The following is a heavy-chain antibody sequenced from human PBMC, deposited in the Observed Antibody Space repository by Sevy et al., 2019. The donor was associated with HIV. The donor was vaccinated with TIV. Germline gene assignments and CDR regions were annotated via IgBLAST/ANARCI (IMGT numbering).Heavy chain of an antibody. J-gene: IGHJ4*01. CDR2: LSYEGTET. CDR3: ARDGGYSIKWYPLY. D-gene: IGHD6-13*01. V-gene: IGHV3-30-3*01. Sequence: GGSLRLSCAASGFAFSSHAMHWVRQAPGKGLAWVEVLSYEGTETFYAASVEGRFTISRDNSKNMLSLQINSLRPEDTAVYYCARDGGYSIKWYPLYWGHGTLVTVSS. CDR1: GFAFSSHA.